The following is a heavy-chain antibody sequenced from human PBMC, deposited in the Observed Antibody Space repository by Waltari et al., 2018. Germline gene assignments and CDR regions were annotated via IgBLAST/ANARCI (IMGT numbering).Heavy chain of an antibody. V-gene: IGHV4-4*02. Sequence: QLQLQQSGPGLVKPSESLSLTCDVPGDSMSEHYWWSWVRQSPEKGLEWIGQIHRSGVTYYNPSLESQVSVSMDTSNNKFFLKLSSAIAADTAVYYCARDRGRGLYFDSWGQGTLVTVSP. CDR2: IHRSGVT. CDR1: GDSMSEHYW. J-gene: IGHJ4*02. CDR3: ARDRGRGLYFDS. D-gene: IGHD2-15*01.